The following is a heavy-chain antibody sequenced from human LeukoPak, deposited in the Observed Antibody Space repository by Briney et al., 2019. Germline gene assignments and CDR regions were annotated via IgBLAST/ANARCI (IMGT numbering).Heavy chain of an antibody. CDR3: ARGDLRGWVRRAFDI. Sequence: SETLSLTCAVYGGTFSGYYWSWIRQPPGKGLEWIGEINHSGSTNYNPSLKSRVTISVDTSKNQFSLKLSSVTAADTAVYYCARGDLRGWVRRAFDIWGQGTMVTVSS. J-gene: IGHJ3*02. V-gene: IGHV4-34*01. CDR1: GGTFSGYY. CDR2: INHSGST. D-gene: IGHD6-19*01.